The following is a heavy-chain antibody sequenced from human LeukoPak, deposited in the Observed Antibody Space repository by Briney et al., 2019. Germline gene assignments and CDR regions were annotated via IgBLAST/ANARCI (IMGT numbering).Heavy chain of an antibody. J-gene: IGHJ3*02. CDR1: GFTFSGYS. CDR3: VRNDGDDAFDI. Sequence: PGGSLRLSCAASGFTFSGYSMNWFRQAPGRGLEWVSYISSTSTTIYYKDSVKGRFTISRDNAKNSLYLHMTSLRVKDTAVYYCVRNDGDDAFDIWGQGTMVTVSS. V-gene: IGHV3-48*01. CDR2: ISSTSTTI. D-gene: IGHD4-17*01.